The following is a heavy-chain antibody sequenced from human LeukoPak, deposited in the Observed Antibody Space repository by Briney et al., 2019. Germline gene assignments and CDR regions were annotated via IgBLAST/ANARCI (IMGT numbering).Heavy chain of an antibody. CDR3: AREVGQIAVAGTRYCDY. CDR1: RFTLSRFI. Sequence: RGSLRLSRAASRFTLSRFIINWGCPAPREGHESDSSTSGRSCYIYSADSVRGRFTISRDNAKNSLYLQMNSLSPEDTAVHYCAREVGQIAVAGTRYCDYWGQGTLVSVSS. CDR2: TSGRSCYI. V-gene: IGHV3-21*01. D-gene: IGHD6-19*01. J-gene: IGHJ4*02.